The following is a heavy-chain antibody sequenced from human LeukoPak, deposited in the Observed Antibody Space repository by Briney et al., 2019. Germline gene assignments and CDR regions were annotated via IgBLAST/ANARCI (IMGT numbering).Heavy chain of an antibody. D-gene: IGHD3-16*01. Sequence: TGVSLRLSCAASGFTFRSYGMHWVRQAPGKGLEWVAVIWYEDSQIYYAVSVKGRFTIARDNDKNTLFLQMNSLRAEDTAVYYCATNQIMIREYYFDYWGQGTLVSVSS. V-gene: IGHV3-33*01. CDR3: ATNQIMIREYYFDY. CDR2: IWYEDSQI. CDR1: GFTFRSYG. J-gene: IGHJ4*02.